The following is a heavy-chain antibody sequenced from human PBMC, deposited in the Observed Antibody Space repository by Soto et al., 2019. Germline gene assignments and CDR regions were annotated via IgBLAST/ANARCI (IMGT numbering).Heavy chain of an antibody. CDR2: ISGSGGST. V-gene: IGHV3-23*01. CDR3: AKAGRSPDIFGGMDV. J-gene: IGHJ6*02. CDR1: GFTFSSYA. D-gene: IGHD3-9*01. Sequence: GGSLRLSCAASGFTFSSYAMSWVRQAPGKGLEWVSAISGSGGSTYYADSVKGRFTISRDNSKNTLYLQMNSLRAEDTAVYYCAKAGRSPDIFGGMDVWGQGTTVTVSS.